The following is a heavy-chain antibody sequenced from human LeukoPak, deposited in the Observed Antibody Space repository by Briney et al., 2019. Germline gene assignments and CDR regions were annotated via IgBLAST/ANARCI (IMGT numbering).Heavy chain of an antibody. CDR1: DFTLSPYW. J-gene: IGHJ4*02. D-gene: IGHD2-8*02. CDR3: ARGGSGSSKYWVF. V-gene: IGHV3-7*01. Sequence: GGSLRPSCAASDFTLSPYWMTWVRQAPGRGPEWVANINRDGGDKYYGDSVKGRFSISRDNAENSLFLQMNNLRVEDSAVYYCARGGSGSSKYWVFWGQGTLVTVSS. CDR2: INRDGGDK.